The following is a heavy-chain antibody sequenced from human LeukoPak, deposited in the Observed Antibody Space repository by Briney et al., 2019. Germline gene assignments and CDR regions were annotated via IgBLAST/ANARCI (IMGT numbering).Heavy chain of an antibody. Sequence: GGSLRLSCAASGFTFSYYTMSWVRQAPGKGLEWVSSISSTGSSIYYADSVKGRFTISRDNAKNSLYLQMSSRRVEDTAVCYCARDDGAWNAVHWFDPWGEGTLVTVSS. J-gene: IGHJ5*02. CDR1: GFTFSYYT. CDR2: ISSTGSSI. CDR3: ARDDGAWNAVHWFDP. D-gene: IGHD1-1*01. V-gene: IGHV3-21*01.